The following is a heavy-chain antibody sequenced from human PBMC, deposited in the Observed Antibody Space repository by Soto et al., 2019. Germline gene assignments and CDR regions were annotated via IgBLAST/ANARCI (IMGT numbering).Heavy chain of an antibody. Sequence: SETLSLTCTVSGGSISSYYWGWIRQPPGKGLEWIGSIYYSRSTYYNPSLKSRVTISVDTSKNQFSLKLSSVTAADTVVYYCARLKVFGMVYYGMDVWGQGTTVTVSS. CDR3: ARLKVFGMVYYGMDV. D-gene: IGHD3-10*01. CDR2: IYYSRST. J-gene: IGHJ6*02. V-gene: IGHV4-39*01. CDR1: GGSISSYY.